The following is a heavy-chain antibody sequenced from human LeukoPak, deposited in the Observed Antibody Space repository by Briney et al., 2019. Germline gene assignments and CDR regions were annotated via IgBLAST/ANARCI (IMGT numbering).Heavy chain of an antibody. CDR1: GFPFRSFS. CDR2: ISSSSSYI. J-gene: IGHJ4*02. Sequence: PGGPLRLPCAASGFPFRSFSMTWVPQAPGKGLGWVSSISSSSSYIYYAASVKSRFTTSRDNGKNSLYLQMNSLRAEDTAVYYCARDDSSGYFDYWGQGTLVTVSS. D-gene: IGHD3-22*01. CDR3: ARDDSSGYFDY. V-gene: IGHV3-21*01.